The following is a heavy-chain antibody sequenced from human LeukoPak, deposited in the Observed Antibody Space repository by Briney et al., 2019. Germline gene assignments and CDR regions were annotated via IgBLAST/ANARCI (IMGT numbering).Heavy chain of an antibody. V-gene: IGHV3-30-3*01. J-gene: IGHJ4*02. D-gene: IGHD6-13*01. CDR1: GFTFSSYA. CDR3: ARDFSAAGSH. CDR2: ISYDGSNK. Sequence: PGGSLRLSCAASGFTFSSYAMHWVRQAPGKGLEWVAVISYDGSNKYYADSVKGRFTISRDNSKNTLYLQMNSLRAEDTAVYYCARDFSAAGSHWGQGTLVTVSS.